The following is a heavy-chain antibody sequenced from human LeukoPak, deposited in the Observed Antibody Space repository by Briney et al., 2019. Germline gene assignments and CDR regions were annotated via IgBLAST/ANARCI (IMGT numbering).Heavy chain of an antibody. Sequence: ASVKVSCKASGYTFTNYAINWVRQATGQGLEWMGYMNPNSGNSAYAQKFQGRVTITTDASISTAYMELSGLRSEDTALYYCAREGLDYWGQGTLVTVSS. CDR1: GYTFTNYA. V-gene: IGHV1-8*01. CDR2: MNPNSGNS. CDR3: AREGLDY. J-gene: IGHJ4*02.